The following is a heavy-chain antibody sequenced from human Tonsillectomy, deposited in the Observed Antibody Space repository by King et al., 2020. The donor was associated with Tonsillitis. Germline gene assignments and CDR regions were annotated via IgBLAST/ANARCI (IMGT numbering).Heavy chain of an antibody. V-gene: IGHV3-15*01. CDR3: TKGAIFGVVIRGKRFDP. CDR1: GFTFSNAW. J-gene: IGHJ5*02. D-gene: IGHD3-3*02. CDR2: IKSKTDGGTT. Sequence: VQLVESGGGLVKPGGSLRLSCAASGFTFSNAWMSWVRQAPGKGLEWVGRIKSKTDGGTTDYAAPVKGRFTISRDDSKNTLYLQKNILKTDDTAVYYCTKGAIFGVVIRGKRFDPWGQGTLVTVSS.